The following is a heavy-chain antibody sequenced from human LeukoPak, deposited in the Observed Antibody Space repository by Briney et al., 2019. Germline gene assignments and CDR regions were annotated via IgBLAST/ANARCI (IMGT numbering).Heavy chain of an antibody. CDR1: GYSISSGYY. CDR3: ASIPATYYDILTGYTDDSDY. CDR2: IYHSGST. J-gene: IGHJ4*02. Sequence: SETLSLTCTVSGYSISSGYYWGWIRQPPGQGLEWIGSIYHSGSTYYNPSLKSRVTISVDTSKNQFSLKLSSVTAADTAVYYCASIPATYYDILTGYTDDSDYWGQGTLVTVSS. D-gene: IGHD3-9*01. V-gene: IGHV4-38-2*02.